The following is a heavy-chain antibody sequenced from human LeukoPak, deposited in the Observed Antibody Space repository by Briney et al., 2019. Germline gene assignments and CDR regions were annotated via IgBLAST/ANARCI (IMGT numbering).Heavy chain of an antibody. J-gene: IGHJ6*04. V-gene: IGHV4-34*01. D-gene: IGHD3-10*01. Sequence: SETLSLTCAVYGGSFSGYYWSWIRQPPGKGLEWIGEINHSGSTNYNPSLKSRVTISADTSKNQFSLKLSSVTAADTAVYYCARGVRITMVRGVPFNYGMDVWGKGTTVTVSS. CDR3: ARGVRITMVRGVPFNYGMDV. CDR2: INHSGST. CDR1: GGSFSGYY.